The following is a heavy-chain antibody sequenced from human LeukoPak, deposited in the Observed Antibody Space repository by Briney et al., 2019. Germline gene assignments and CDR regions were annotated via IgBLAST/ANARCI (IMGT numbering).Heavy chain of an antibody. V-gene: IGHV4-34*01. J-gene: IGHJ4*02. D-gene: IGHD2-15*01. CDR2: INHSGST. Sequence: SETLSLTCAVYGGSFSGYYWSWIRQPPGKGLEWIGEINHSGSTNYNPSLKSRVTISVDTSKNQFSLKLSSVTAADTAVYYCARGVQTSVAASLIPTLYYFDYWGQGTLVTVSS. CDR1: GGSFSGYY. CDR3: ARGVQTSVAASLIPTLYYFDY.